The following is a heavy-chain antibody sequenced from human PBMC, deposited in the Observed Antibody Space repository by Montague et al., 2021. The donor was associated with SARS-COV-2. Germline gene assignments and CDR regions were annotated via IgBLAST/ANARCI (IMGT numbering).Heavy chain of an antibody. V-gene: IGHV4-34*01. Sequence: SETLSLTCAVYGEFFSGYYWTWIRQPPGKGLEWIGEINHRGSTKYNPSLKSRVTISVDTSKNQFSLRLSSVTAADTAVYYCARGHQGATMIVVVMVGEQYYFDYWGQGTLVTVSS. CDR3: ARGHQGATMIVVVMVGEQYYFDY. CDR1: GEFFSGYY. CDR2: INHRGST. D-gene: IGHD3-22*01. J-gene: IGHJ4*02.